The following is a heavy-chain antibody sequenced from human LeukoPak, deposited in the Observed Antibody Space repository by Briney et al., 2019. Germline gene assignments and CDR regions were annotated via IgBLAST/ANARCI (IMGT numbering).Heavy chain of an antibody. CDR2: ISGSGGST. Sequence: GGSLRLSCAASGFTFSSYAMSWVRQAPGKGLEWVSAISGSGGSTYYADSVKGRFTISRDNSKNTLYLQMNSLRAEDTAVYYCAKDRGDFWSGPGAFDIWGQGTMVTVSS. CDR3: AKDRGDFWSGPGAFDI. CDR1: GFTFSSYA. V-gene: IGHV3-23*01. D-gene: IGHD3-3*01. J-gene: IGHJ3*02.